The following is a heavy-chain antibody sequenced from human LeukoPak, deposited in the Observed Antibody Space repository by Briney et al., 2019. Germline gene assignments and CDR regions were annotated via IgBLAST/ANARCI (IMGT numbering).Heavy chain of an antibody. J-gene: IGHJ6*03. CDR3: ARGRRDTAMIIYYYYYYMDV. CDR1: GGSISSYY. V-gene: IGHV4-59*01. CDR2: IYYSGST. Sequence: KPSETLSLTCTVCGGSISSYYWSWIRQPTGKGLEWIGYIYYSGSTNYNPSLKSRVTISVDTSKNQFSLKLSSVTAADTAVYYCARGRRDTAMIIYYYYYYMDVWGKGTTVTISS. D-gene: IGHD5-18*01.